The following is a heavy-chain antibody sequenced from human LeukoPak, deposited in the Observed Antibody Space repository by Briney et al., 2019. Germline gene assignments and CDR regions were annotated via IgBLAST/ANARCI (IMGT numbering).Heavy chain of an antibody. D-gene: IGHD3-10*01. CDR3: ARVPTVLLWFGEFSWFDP. V-gene: IGHV1-2*02. J-gene: IGHJ5*02. CDR1: GYTFTGYY. Sequence: GASVKVSCKTSGYTFTGYYMHWVRQAPGQGLEWMGWINPNSGGTNYAQKFQGRVTMTRDTSISTAYMELSRLRSDDTAVYYCARVPTVLLWFGEFSWFDPWGQGTLVTVSS. CDR2: INPNSGGT.